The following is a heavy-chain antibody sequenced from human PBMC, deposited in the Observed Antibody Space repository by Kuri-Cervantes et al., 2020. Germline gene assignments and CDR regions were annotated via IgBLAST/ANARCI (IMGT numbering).Heavy chain of an antibody. CDR3: AREEGWFDP. CDR1: GFTFSSYC. J-gene: IGHJ5*02. CDR2: IKKDGSEK. Sequence: GGSLRLSCAASGFTFSSYCMSWVRQAPGKGLEWVANIKKDGSEKYYVDSVKGRFTISRDNAKNSLYLQMNSLRAEDTAVYYCAREEGWFDPWGQGTLVTVSS. V-gene: IGHV3-7*04.